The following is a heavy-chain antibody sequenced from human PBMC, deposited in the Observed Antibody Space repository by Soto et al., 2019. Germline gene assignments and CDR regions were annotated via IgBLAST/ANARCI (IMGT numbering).Heavy chain of an antibody. CDR1: GFSLSNARMG. CDR2: IFSNDEK. J-gene: IGHJ4*02. D-gene: IGHD3-9*01. Sequence: QVTLKESGPVLVKPTETLTLTCTVSGFSLSNARMGVSWLRQPPGKALEWLAHIFSNDEKSYSTSLKSRLTLSKDTSKSPVVLTMTNMDPVDTATDYCARIWAYYDIFTGDLYYFHSLGQGTLVTVSS. CDR3: ARIWAYYDIFTGDLYYFHS. V-gene: IGHV2-26*01.